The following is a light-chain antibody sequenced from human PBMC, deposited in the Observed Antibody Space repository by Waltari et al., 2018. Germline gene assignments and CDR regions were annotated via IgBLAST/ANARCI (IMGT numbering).Light chain of an antibody. CDR1: SSDIGGYKY. CDR2: VVS. J-gene: IGLJ3*02. CDR3: SSYMNSSLV. V-gene: IGLV2-14*01. Sequence: QSALTQPASVSGSPGQSITISCTGTSSDIGGYKYFSWYQQHPGKAPKLMIYVVSNRPSGVSNRFSGSKSGSTASRTISGLQSEDEADYYCSSYMNSSLVFGAGTKVTVL.